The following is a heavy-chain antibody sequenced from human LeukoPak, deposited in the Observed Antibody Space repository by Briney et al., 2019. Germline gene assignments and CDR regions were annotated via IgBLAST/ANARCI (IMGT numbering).Heavy chain of an antibody. CDR2: IYYSGNT. V-gene: IGHV4-59*01. J-gene: IGHJ5*02. CDR3: ARVSTNGVSNWFDP. Sequence: PSETLSLTCSVSGGSISGYDWSWIRQPPGKGLEWIGYIYYSGNTICNPSLKSRVTMSVDRSTNQFSLKLSSVTAADTAVYYCARVSTNGVSNWFDPWGEGTLVTVSS. CDR1: GGSISGYD. D-gene: IGHD2-8*01.